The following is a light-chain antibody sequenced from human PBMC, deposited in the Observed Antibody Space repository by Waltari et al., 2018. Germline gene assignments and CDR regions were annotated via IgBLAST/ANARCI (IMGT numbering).Light chain of an antibody. Sequence: QSALTQPASVSGSPGQSITISCSGTDSAVGAYAFVSSYQQHPGKAPHLIIYEVSNRPSGISNRFSASKSGNTASLTISGLQAEDEADYYCSSYTTSSAPGVFGTGTRVTVL. J-gene: IGLJ1*01. CDR3: SSYTTSSAPGV. CDR1: DSAVGAYAF. V-gene: IGLV2-14*01. CDR2: EVS.